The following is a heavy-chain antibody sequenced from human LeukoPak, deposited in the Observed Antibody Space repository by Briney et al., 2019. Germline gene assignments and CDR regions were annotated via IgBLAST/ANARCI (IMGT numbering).Heavy chain of an antibody. CDR3: ANSCSGDCYFDY. D-gene: IGHD2-21*02. V-gene: IGHV1-2*02. Sequence: ASVKVSCKASGYTFTSYYMHWVRQAPGQGLEWMGWINPNSGGTNYAQKFQGRVTMTRDTSISTAYMELSRLRSDDTAVYYCANSCSGDCYFDYWGQGTLVTVSS. J-gene: IGHJ4*02. CDR2: INPNSGGT. CDR1: GYTFTSYY.